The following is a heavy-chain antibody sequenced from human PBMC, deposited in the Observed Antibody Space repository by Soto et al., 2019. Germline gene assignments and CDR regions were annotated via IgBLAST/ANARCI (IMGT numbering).Heavy chain of an antibody. V-gene: IGHV4-61*01. Sequence: QVQLQESGTGLVKPSETLSLTCTVSGGSVSSVSYYWSWIRQPPGKGLEWIGCIYYSGSNNYNPSLKSRVTKSVDKSKIPFSLQRSSVSAAYTAGYYCARVEDYYDSSGVMDVWRQGTKVTVSS. CDR2: IYYSGSN. D-gene: IGHD3-22*01. CDR1: GGSVSSVSYY. J-gene: IGHJ6*02. CDR3: ARVEDYYDSSGVMDV.